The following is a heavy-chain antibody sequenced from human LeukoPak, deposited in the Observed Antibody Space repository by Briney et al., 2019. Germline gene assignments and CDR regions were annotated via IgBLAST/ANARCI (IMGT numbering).Heavy chain of an antibody. D-gene: IGHD6-19*01. CDR1: GFTVSSKY. Sequence: PGGSLRLPCAASGFTVSSKYMSWVRQAPEKGLEWVSVIYSGGDTYYADSVKGRFTISRDNSKNMIYLEMSSLKAEDTAVYYCAKERNLEVAVAGTIFDYWGQGTLVTVSS. J-gene: IGHJ4*02. V-gene: IGHV3-66*01. CDR3: AKERNLEVAVAGTIFDY. CDR2: IYSGGDT.